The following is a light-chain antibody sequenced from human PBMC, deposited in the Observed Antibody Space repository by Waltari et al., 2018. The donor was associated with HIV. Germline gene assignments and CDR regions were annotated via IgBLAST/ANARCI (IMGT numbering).Light chain of an antibody. CDR2: GNN. V-gene: IGLV1-40*01. CDR1: TSHIAAGYA. Sequence: QSVLTQPPSVSGAPGPRVPISCTGRTSHIAAGYAVHWYQQLPGAAPKPLIYGNNNRPSGVPDRCSGSMSGTPASLVITGLQAEDEADYYCQSYDSSLSGSNVFGTGTKVTVL. J-gene: IGLJ1*01. CDR3: QSYDSSLSGSNV.